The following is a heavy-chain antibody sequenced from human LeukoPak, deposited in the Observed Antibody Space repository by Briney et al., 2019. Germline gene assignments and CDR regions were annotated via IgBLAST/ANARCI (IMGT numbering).Heavy chain of an antibody. J-gene: IGHJ6*03. D-gene: IGHD3-10*01. V-gene: IGHV4-59*01. CDR3: ARTTMVRGTYYMDV. CDR1: GGSINGYY. Sequence: SETLSLTCTVSGGSINGYYWSWIRQSPGKGLEWIGYIHYTGGTNYIPSLERRVAISVDTSKNQFSLKLSSVTAADTAVYYCARTTMVRGTYYMDVWGKGTTVTISS. CDR2: IHYTGGT.